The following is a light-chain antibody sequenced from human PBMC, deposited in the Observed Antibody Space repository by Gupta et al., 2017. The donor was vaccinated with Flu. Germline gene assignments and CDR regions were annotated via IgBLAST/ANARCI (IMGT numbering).Light chain of an antibody. CDR2: EVS. CDR3: SSYTSSRTWV. V-gene: IGLV2-14*01. J-gene: IGLJ3*02. Sequence: QSALTQPASVSGSPGQSITISCTGSRSDVGAYNYVSWYKHHPGKAPKGMIYEVSNRPSGVSNRFSGSKSGNTASLTISGLQAEDEADYYCSSYTSSRTWVFGGGTKLTVL. CDR1: RSDVGAYNY.